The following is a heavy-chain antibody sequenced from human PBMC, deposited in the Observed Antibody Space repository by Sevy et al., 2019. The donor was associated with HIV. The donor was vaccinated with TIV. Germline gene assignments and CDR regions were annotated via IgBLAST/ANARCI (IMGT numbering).Heavy chain of an antibody. Sequence: SETLSLTCTVSGGSISSYYWSWIRQPPGKGLEWIGYIYYSGSTNYNPSLKSRVTISVDTSKNQFSLKLSSVTAADTAGYYCAGIPTTYYYDSSGYYPPQGWFDPWGQGTLVTVSS. CDR2: IYYSGST. CDR3: AGIPTTYYYDSSGYYPPQGWFDP. D-gene: IGHD3-22*01. CDR1: GGSISSYY. V-gene: IGHV4-59*01. J-gene: IGHJ5*02.